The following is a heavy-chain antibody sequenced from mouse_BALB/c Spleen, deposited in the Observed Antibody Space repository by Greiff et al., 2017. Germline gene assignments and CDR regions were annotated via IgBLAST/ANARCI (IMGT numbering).Heavy chain of an antibody. D-gene: IGHD2-4*01. V-gene: IGHV1-84*02. CDR2: IYPGSGNT. Sequence: QVQLQQSGPELVKPGASVKISCKASGYTFTDYYINWVKQKPGQGLEWIGWIYPGSGNTKYNEKFKGKATLTVATSSSTAYMQLSRLTSEDTDVYFCARRGDYYDYDDGAAMDYWGQGTSVTVSS. CDR3: ARRGDYYDYDDGAAMDY. CDR1: GYTFTDYY. J-gene: IGHJ4*01.